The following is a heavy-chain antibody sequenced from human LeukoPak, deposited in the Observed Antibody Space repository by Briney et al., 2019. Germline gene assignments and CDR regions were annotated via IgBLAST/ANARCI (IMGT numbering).Heavy chain of an antibody. CDR1: GYTFTTYA. CDR3: ASGPFLTFDHTPEGYYHYYMDV. D-gene: IGHD1-14*01. Sequence: GASVKVSCKASGYTFTTYAITWVRQAPGQGLEWLGGIVPMFDTTNYGQKFQGRLTITADPSTSTAYMELSSLRSEDTAVYYCASGPFLTFDHTPEGYYHYYMDVWGPGTTVTTSS. CDR2: IVPMFDTT. V-gene: IGHV1-69*13. J-gene: IGHJ6*03.